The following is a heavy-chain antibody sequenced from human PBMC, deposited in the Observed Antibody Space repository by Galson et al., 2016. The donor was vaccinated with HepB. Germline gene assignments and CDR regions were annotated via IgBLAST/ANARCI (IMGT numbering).Heavy chain of an antibody. Sequence: TLSLTCTVSGGSISSGGYYWRWIRQHPGKGLEWIGYIYYSGSTYYNPSLKSRVTISVDTSKNQLSLKLSSVTAADTAVYYCARSLGYCSSTSCYFSWYFDLWGRGTLVTVSS. CDR3: ARSLGYCSSTSCYFSWYFDL. V-gene: IGHV4-31*03. D-gene: IGHD2-2*01. CDR1: GGSISSGGYY. CDR2: IYYSGST. J-gene: IGHJ2*01.